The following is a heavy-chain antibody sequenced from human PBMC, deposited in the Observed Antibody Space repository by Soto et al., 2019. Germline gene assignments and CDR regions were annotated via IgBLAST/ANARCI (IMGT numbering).Heavy chain of an antibody. CDR1: GFTFSSYE. V-gene: IGHV3-48*03. J-gene: IGHJ6*02. CDR2: ISSSGSII. D-gene: IGHD1-26*01. CDR3: ARDLIADLWIQISGSYTFYYYYGMDV. Sequence: GGSLRLSCAASGFTFSSYEMNWVRQAPGKGLEWVSYISSSGSIIYYADSVKGRFTISRDNAKNSLYLQMNSLRAEDTAVYYCARDLIADLWIQISGSYTFYYYYGMDVWGQGTTVTVSS.